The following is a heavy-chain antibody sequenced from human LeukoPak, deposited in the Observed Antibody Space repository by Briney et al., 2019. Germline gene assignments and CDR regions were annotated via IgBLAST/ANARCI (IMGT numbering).Heavy chain of an antibody. Sequence: ASVKVSFKASGYTFTSYGISWVRQAPGQGLEWVGWISAYNGNRNYAQKLQGRVTMTTDKSTSTAYMELRSLRSDDTAVYYCARDGIVLMVYAITDYWGQGTLVTVSS. V-gene: IGHV1-18*01. CDR2: ISAYNGNR. CDR3: ARDGIVLMVYAITDY. D-gene: IGHD2-8*01. J-gene: IGHJ4*02. CDR1: GYTFTSYG.